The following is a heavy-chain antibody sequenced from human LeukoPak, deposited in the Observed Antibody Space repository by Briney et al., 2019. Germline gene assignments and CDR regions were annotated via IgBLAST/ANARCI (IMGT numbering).Heavy chain of an antibody. J-gene: IGHJ6*01. V-gene: IGHV3-9*01. CDR1: GFSFDDCA. CDR3: AKDRGRSMAARPGIGGMDV. Sequence: GGSLRLSCAASGFSFDDCAMFWLRQVPGKGLEWVSGISWNSNSIGYADSVKRRFTISRDNAKNSLYLQMNSLRVEDTALYYCAKDRGRSMAARPGIGGMDVWGEGDTVTVS. D-gene: IGHD6-6*01. CDR2: ISWNSNSI.